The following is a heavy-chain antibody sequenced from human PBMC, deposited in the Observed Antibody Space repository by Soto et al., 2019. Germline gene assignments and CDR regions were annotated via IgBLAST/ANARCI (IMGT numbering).Heavy chain of an antibody. CDR3: AISSGGSSWYPPDY. Sequence: QVQLVESGGGVVQPGRSLRLSCAASGFTFSSYGMQWVRQSPGEGPEWVAIVANDGSNQYYAESVKGRFTISRDNSKTTVFLEMDSLRPEDTAVYYCAISSGGSSWYPPDYWGRGTLVTVSS. CDR1: GFTFSSYG. D-gene: IGHD6-13*01. CDR2: VANDGSNQ. V-gene: IGHV3-30*03. J-gene: IGHJ4*02.